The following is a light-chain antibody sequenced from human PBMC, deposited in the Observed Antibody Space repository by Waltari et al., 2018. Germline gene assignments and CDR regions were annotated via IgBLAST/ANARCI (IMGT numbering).Light chain of an antibody. V-gene: IGKV1-5*03. CDR1: QSISSW. CDR2: KAS. Sequence: DIQMNQSPSTLYASVGDRVTIPCWARQSISSWLAWYQQKPGKAPKLLIYKASTLESGFPSRFSGSGSGTDFTLTISSLQPDDFTTYYCQQYSNFWTFGQGTKVEFK. CDR3: QQYSNFWT. J-gene: IGKJ1*01.